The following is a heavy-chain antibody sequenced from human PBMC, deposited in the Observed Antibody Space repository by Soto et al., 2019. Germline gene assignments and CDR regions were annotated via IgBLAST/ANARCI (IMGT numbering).Heavy chain of an antibody. Sequence: SETLSLTCSVSGGSISRYYWSWIRQPPGRGLEWIGYAYYSGDTGYNPSLKSRVTMAVDTSKSQVSLKLSSVTAADTAVYYCARDRSTYGGGGTGEVKENWFDPWGQGALVTVSS. V-gene: IGHV4-59*01. CDR1: GGSISRYY. D-gene: IGHD2-8*01. CDR3: ARDRSTYGGGGTGEVKENWFDP. CDR2: AYYSGDT. J-gene: IGHJ5*02.